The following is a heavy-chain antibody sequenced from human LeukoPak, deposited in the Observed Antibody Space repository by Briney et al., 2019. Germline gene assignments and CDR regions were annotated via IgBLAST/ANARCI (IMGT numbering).Heavy chain of an antibody. CDR2: INTNTGNP. D-gene: IGHD5-18*01. Sequence: ASVKVSCMASGYTFTSYAMNWVRQAPGQGLEWMGWINTNTGNPTYAQGFTGRFVFSLDTSVSTAYLQISSLKAEDTAVYYCARADKIQLWYNSGPAYWGQGTLVTVSS. V-gene: IGHV7-4-1*02. J-gene: IGHJ4*02. CDR1: GYTFTSYA. CDR3: ARADKIQLWYNSGPAY.